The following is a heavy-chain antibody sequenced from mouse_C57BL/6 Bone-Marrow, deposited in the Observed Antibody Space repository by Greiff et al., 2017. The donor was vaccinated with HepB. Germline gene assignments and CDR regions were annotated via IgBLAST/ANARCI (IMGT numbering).Heavy chain of an antibody. Sequence: QVQLQQSGAELVRPGPSVKMSCKASGYTFTNYWIGWAKQRPGHGLEWIGDIYPGGGYTNYNEKFKGKATLTADKSSSTAYMQFSSLTSEDSAIYYCARRIYYDYDEYYFDYWGQGTTLTVSS. V-gene: IGHV1-63*01. J-gene: IGHJ2*01. D-gene: IGHD2-4*01. CDR3: ARRIYYDYDEYYFDY. CDR2: IYPGGGYT. CDR1: GYTFTNYW.